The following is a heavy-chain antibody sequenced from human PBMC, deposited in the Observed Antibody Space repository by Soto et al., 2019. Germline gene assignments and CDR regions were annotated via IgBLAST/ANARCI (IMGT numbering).Heavy chain of an antibody. CDR1: GGSFSGYY. V-gene: IGHV4-34*01. CDR2: INHSGST. D-gene: IGHD3-16*02. Sequence: SETLSLTCAVYGGSFSGYYWSWIRQPPGKGLEWIGEINHSGSTNYNPSLKSRVTISVDTSKNQFSLKLSSVTAADTAVYYCARGRGYDYIWGSYRYDYYFDYWGQGTLVTVSS. J-gene: IGHJ4*02. CDR3: ARGRGYDYIWGSYRYDYYFDY.